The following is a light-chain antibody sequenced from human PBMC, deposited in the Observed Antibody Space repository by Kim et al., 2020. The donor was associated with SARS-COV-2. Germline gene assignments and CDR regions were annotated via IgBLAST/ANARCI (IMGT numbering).Light chain of an antibody. Sequence: LWPGERATLSCRASQSVKNNYLAWYQQKPGQAPRLLIYDASSRATGIPDRFSGSGSGTDFTLTISRLEPEDFAVYHCHQYGNTPRTFGQGTKLEI. CDR2: DAS. J-gene: IGKJ2*01. V-gene: IGKV3-20*01. CDR1: QSVKNNY. CDR3: HQYGNTPRT.